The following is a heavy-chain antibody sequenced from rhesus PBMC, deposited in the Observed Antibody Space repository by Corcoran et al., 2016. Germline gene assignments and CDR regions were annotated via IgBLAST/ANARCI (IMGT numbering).Heavy chain of an antibody. Sequence: QVQLPESGPGLVKPSETQSLICAASGDSLSRTYWSWLCRSPGQGMEWIGYIYGSTGSTYYNPSLSGRVTFSTDASKTQFSLKLSSVTAADTAVYYCARNGGGAGGPKYYGLDSWGQGVVVTVSS. D-gene: IGHD6-25*01. CDR2: IYGSTGST. J-gene: IGHJ6*01. CDR3: ARNGGGAGGPKYYGLDS. V-gene: IGHV4-147*01. CDR1: GDSLSRTY.